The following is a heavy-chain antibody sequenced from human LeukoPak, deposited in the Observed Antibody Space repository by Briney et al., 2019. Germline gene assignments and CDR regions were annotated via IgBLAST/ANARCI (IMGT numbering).Heavy chain of an antibody. Sequence: PGGSLRLSCAASGFTFSSYAMHWVRQAPGKGLEWVAVISYDGSNKYYADSVKGRFTIFRDNSKNTLYLQMNSLRAEDTAVYYCARDGVKLGAMGGNYFDYWGQGTLVTVSS. D-gene: IGHD1-26*01. CDR1: GFTFSSYA. CDR2: ISYDGSNK. CDR3: ARDGVKLGAMGGNYFDY. J-gene: IGHJ4*02. V-gene: IGHV3-30-3*01.